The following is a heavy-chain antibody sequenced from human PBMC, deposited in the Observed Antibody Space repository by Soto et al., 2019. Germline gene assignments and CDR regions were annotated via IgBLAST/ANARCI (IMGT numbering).Heavy chain of an antibody. Sequence: GGSLRLSCAASGFTFSDYYMSWIRQAPGKGLEWVSYISSSSSYTNYADSVKGRFTISRDNAKNSLYLQMNSLRAEDTAVYYCARRAVAAAGHDAFDIWGQGTMVTVSS. J-gene: IGHJ3*02. CDR3: ARRAVAAAGHDAFDI. V-gene: IGHV3-11*06. CDR1: GFTFSDYY. CDR2: ISSSSSYT. D-gene: IGHD6-13*01.